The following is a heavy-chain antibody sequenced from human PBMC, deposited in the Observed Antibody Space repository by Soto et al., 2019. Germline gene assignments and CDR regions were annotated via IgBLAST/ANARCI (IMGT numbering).Heavy chain of an antibody. V-gene: IGHV1-18*04. CDR3: ARGVDQWLQLTTFDL. J-gene: IGHJ2*01. D-gene: IGHD1-1*01. CDR2: INTYNGNT. CDR1: GYTFSSHS. Sequence: QVQLAQSGPEVKKPGASVKVSCKASGYTFSSHSISWMRQAPGQGLEWMGWINTYNGNTQYTQKLQGRVNLTTDASTNKASMELRSLRSDATAVYYCARGVDQWLQLTTFDLWGRGTLVTVAS.